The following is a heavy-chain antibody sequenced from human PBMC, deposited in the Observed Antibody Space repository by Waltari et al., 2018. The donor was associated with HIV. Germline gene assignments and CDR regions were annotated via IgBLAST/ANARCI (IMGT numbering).Heavy chain of an antibody. D-gene: IGHD5-18*01. Sequence: QVQLVESGGGVVQPGRSLRLSCAASGLTFSSYGRHWERQAPGKGLEWVAVISYDGSNKYYADSVKGRFTISRDNSKNTLYLQMNSLRAEDTAVYYCAKPAAMASYGMDVWGQGTTVTVSS. CDR1: GLTFSSYG. J-gene: IGHJ6*02. V-gene: IGHV3-30*18. CDR2: ISYDGSNK. CDR3: AKPAAMASYGMDV.